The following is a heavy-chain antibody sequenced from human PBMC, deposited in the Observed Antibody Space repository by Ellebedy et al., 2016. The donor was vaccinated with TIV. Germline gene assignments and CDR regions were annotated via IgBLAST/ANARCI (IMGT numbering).Heavy chain of an antibody. CDR1: GFTFSPYA. V-gene: IGHV3-23*01. Sequence: GESLKISCAASGFTFSPYAMAWVRQAPGKGLEWVSGIVGSGAEKYADSVKGRFTISRDNSKRTVDLQMGSVRAEDTAVDFCAKDRTSGDGYWVFDSWGQGTMVSVSS. D-gene: IGHD2-21*02. CDR2: IVGSGA. J-gene: IGHJ4*02. CDR3: AKDRTSGDGYWVFDS.